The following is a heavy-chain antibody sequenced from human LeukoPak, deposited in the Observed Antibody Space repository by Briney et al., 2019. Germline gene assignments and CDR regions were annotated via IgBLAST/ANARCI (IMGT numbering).Heavy chain of an antibody. CDR1: GYTFTSYD. V-gene: IGHV1-8*01. CDR3: ARGRSTTIFGVVIVTTGYYYGMDV. J-gene: IGHJ6*02. D-gene: IGHD3-3*01. CDR2: MNPNGGNT. Sequence: ASVKVSCKASGYTFTSYDINWVRQATGQGLEWMGWMNPNGGNTGYAQKFQGRVTMTRNTSISTAYMELSSLRSEDTAVYYCARGRSTTIFGVVIVTTGYYYGMDVWGQGTTVTVSS.